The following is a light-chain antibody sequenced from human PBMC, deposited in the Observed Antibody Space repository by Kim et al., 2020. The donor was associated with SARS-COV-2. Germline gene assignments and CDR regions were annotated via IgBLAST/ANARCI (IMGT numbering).Light chain of an antibody. CDR2: WAS. CDR1: QSVLYSSHTQNY. J-gene: IGKJ2*01. CDR3: QQYYSTPYT. Sequence: RATINCKSSQSVLYSSHTQNYLAWYQHKPGQPPKLLIYWASTREYGVPDRFSGSGSGTDFTLTISSLQAEDVAVYYCQQYYSTPYTFGQGTKLEI. V-gene: IGKV4-1*01.